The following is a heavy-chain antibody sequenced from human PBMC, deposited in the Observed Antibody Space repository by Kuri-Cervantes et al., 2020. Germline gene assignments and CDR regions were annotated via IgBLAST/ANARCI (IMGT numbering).Heavy chain of an antibody. V-gene: IGHV4-30-2*01. CDR2: IYHSGST. Sequence: LRLSCAVSGGSISSGGYSWSWIRQPPGKGLEWIGYIYHSGSTNSNPSLKSRVTMSVDTSKNQFSLKLSSVTAADTAVYYCARDNGYFDYWGQGSLVTVSS. CDR3: ARDNGYFDY. CDR1: GGSISSGGYS. J-gene: IGHJ4*02. D-gene: IGHD2-8*01.